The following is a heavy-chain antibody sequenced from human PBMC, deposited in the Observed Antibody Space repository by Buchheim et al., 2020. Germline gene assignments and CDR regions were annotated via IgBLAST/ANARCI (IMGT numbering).Heavy chain of an antibody. D-gene: IGHD6-19*01. CDR1: GFTFSSYE. CDR2: ISSSGSTI. V-gene: IGHV3-48*03. J-gene: IGHJ5*02. CDR3: ARIAVAGKDRCFDP. Sequence: EVQLVESGGGLVQPGGSLRLSCAASGFTFSSYEMNWVRQAPGKGLEWVSYISSSGSTIYYADSVKGRFTISRDNAKNSLYLQMNSLRGEDTAVYYCARIAVAGKDRCFDPWGQGTL.